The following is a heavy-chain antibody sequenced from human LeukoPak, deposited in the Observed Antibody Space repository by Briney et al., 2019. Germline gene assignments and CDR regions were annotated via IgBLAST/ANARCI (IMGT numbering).Heavy chain of an antibody. V-gene: IGHV3-21*01. CDR1: GFTFSDYS. CDR2: ISSSSSYM. J-gene: IGHJ4*02. CDR3: AKGPLYGSGSLSPLGY. D-gene: IGHD3-10*01. Sequence: PGGSLRLSCAASGFTFSDYSMNWVRQAPGKGLEWLSSISSSSSYMKYAESVKGRFTISRDNSKNTLYLQMNSLRAEDTAVYYCAKGPLYGSGSLSPLGYWGQGTLVTVSS.